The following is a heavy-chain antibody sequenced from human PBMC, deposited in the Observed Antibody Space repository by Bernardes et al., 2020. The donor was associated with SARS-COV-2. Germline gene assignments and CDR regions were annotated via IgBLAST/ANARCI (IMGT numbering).Heavy chain of an antibody. V-gene: IGHV3-23*01. D-gene: IGHD2-21*01. CDR1: GFSFNRHA. CDR3: ARDYVVGDSLWYFDL. J-gene: IGHJ2*01. Sequence: GGSLRLSRVGSGFSFNRHAMGWVRRAPGRGLEWVSGVAGDGSSISYGDSVKGRFTISKDFSQNIVYLQMNSLTVEDTAVYYCARDYVVGDSLWYFDLWGRGTPVTVSS. CDR2: VAGDGSSI.